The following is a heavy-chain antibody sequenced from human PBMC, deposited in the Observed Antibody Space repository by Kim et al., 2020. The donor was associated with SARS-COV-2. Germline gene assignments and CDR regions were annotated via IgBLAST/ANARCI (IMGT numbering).Heavy chain of an antibody. J-gene: IGHJ4*02. D-gene: IGHD3-22*01. CDR3: AKVGRYYGSSGYVDY. Sequence: DSVKSRFTISRDNSKNTLYLQMNSLRAEDTAGYYCAKVGRYYGSSGYVDYWGQGTLVTVSS. V-gene: IGHV3-23*01.